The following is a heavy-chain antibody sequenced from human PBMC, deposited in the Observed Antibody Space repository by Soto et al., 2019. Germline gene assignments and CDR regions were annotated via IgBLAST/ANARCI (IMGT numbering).Heavy chain of an antibody. Sequence: SVKVSCKASGFTFTSSAVQWVRQARGQPLEWIGWIVLGNGNTNYAQKFQGRVTITRDKSTSTAYMDLSRLRSDDTARYFCVSWVSVHFDYWGPGTLVTVSS. CDR3: VSWVSVHFDY. CDR1: GFTFTSSA. V-gene: IGHV1-58*01. D-gene: IGHD2-8*01. CDR2: IVLGNGNT. J-gene: IGHJ4*02.